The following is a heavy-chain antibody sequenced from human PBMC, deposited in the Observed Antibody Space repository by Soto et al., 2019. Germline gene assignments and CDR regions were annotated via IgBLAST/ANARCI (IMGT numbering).Heavy chain of an antibody. V-gene: IGHV1-46*01. CDR3: AREHNYYDSSGILDI. J-gene: IGHJ3*02. CDR1: GYTFTSYY. Sequence: GASVKVSCKASGYTFTSYYMHWVRQAPGQGLEWMGIINPSGGSTSYAQKFQGRVTMTRDTSTSTVYMELGSLRSEDTAVYYCAREHNYYDSSGILDIWGQGTMVTVSS. D-gene: IGHD3-22*01. CDR2: INPSGGST.